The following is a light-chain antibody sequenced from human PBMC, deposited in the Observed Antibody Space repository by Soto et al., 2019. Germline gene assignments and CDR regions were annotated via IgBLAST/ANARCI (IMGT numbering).Light chain of an antibody. V-gene: IGKV3-11*01. J-gene: IGKJ3*01. Sequence: DIVLTQSPATLSLSPGERATLSCRASRSASRYLAWYQQKPGQAPRLLIYDASNRATGIPARFSGSGSGTDFTLSISSLEPEDFAVYYCQLGFTFGPGTKVDIK. CDR3: QLGFT. CDR1: RSASRY. CDR2: DAS.